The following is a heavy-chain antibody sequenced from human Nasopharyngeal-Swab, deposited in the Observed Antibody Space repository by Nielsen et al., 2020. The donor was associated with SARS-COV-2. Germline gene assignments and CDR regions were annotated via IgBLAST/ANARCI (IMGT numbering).Heavy chain of an antibody. CDR1: GFPFTNYG. CDR2: ISHDGSNQ. D-gene: IGHD6-13*01. J-gene: IGHJ4*02. Sequence: GESLKISCAASGFPFTNYGVHWVRQAPGKGLEWVAAISHDGSNQYYADSVKGRFTISRDNSENTLYLQLSSLRTDDTAMYYCAKARDSSIWYRNYFDCWGQGTLVTVSS. V-gene: IGHV3-30*18. CDR3: AKARDSSIWYRNYFDC.